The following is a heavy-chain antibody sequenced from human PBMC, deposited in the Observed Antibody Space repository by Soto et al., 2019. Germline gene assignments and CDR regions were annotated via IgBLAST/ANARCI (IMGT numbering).Heavy chain of an antibody. D-gene: IGHD5-12*01. J-gene: IGHJ1*01. CDR1: GFTFGDYA. CDR2: IRSKAYGGTT. Sequence: EVQLVESGGGLVQPGRSLRLSCTASGFTFGDYAMSWFRQAPGKGLEWVGFIRSKAYGGTTEYAASVKGRFTISRDDSKSIAYLQMNSLKTEDTAVYYSTSDSGYENEEYFQHWGQGTLVTVSS. V-gene: IGHV3-49*03. CDR3: TSDSGYENEEYFQH.